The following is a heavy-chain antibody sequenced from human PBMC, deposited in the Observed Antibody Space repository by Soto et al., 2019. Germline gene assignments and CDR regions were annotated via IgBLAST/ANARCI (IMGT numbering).Heavy chain of an antibody. V-gene: IGHV3-23*01. J-gene: IGHJ4*02. CDR3: AKDRGYVNFDY. D-gene: IGHD5-12*01. Sequence: GGSLRLSCAASGFTFSSYAMSWVRQAPGKGLEWVSAISGSGGSTYYADSVKGRFTISRDNSKNTLYLKINSLRTEDTAVYYCAKDRGYVNFDYWGQGTLVTVSS. CDR1: GFTFSSYA. CDR2: ISGSGGST.